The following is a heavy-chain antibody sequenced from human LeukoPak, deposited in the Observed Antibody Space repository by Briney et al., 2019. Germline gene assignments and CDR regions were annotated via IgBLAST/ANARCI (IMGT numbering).Heavy chain of an antibody. CDR2: IYPGDSET. CDR1: GYSFTSYW. CDR3: AGRPLTPGIGGDYYFDY. V-gene: IGHV5-51*01. D-gene: IGHD1-26*01. Sequence: RGESLKISCKGSGYSFTSYWIGSVRQMPGKGPEWMGLIYPGDSETRFSPSFQGQVSMSVDASISTAYLQWSSLKASDSAIYYCAGRPLTPGIGGDYYFDYWGQGTLVTVSS. J-gene: IGHJ4*02.